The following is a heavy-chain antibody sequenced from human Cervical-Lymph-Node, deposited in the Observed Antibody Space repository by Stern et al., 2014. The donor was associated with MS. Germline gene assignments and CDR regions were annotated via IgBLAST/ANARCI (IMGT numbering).Heavy chain of an antibody. CDR1: GYTFTVYS. D-gene: IGHD6-13*01. CDR2: INPESGAS. Sequence: QVQLVQSGAEVKQPGASVKVSCTASGYTFTVYSLHWVRQVPGQGLPWVGKINPESGASKSAQKFQGRVTMTSDTSIRTVYMELSRLRSDDTAVYYCARDGDFRVSTWLGVDSWGQGTLVTVSS. V-gene: IGHV1-2*02. J-gene: IGHJ4*02. CDR3: ARDGDFRVSTWLGVDS.